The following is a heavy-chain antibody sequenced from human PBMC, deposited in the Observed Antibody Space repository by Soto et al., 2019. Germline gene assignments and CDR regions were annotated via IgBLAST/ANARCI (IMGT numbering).Heavy chain of an antibody. CDR1: GFTVSSNF. Sequence: GGSLRLSCAASGFTVSSNFRSWVRQAPGKGLEWVSIIYSDGSTYYADSVKGRFTISRDNSKNTLYLQMNSLRADDTAVYYCASRRNPYGAYDYWGQGTLVTVSS. V-gene: IGHV3-66*01. CDR2: IYSDGST. J-gene: IGHJ4*02. D-gene: IGHD4-17*01. CDR3: ASRRNPYGAYDY.